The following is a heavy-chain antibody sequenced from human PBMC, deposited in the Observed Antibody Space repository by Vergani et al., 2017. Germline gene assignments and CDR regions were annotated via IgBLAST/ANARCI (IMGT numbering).Heavy chain of an antibody. CDR3: AREFHCSGGSCYSGYYYYGMDV. CDR1: GFTFSSYA. D-gene: IGHD2-15*01. J-gene: IGHJ6*02. Sequence: QVQLVESGGGVVQPGRSLRLSCAAPGFTFSSYAMHWVRQAPGKGLEWVAVISYDGSNKYYADSVKGRFTISRDNSKNTLYLQMNSLRAEDTAVYYCAREFHCSGGSCYSGYYYYGMDVWGQGP. CDR2: ISYDGSNK. V-gene: IGHV3-30-3*01.